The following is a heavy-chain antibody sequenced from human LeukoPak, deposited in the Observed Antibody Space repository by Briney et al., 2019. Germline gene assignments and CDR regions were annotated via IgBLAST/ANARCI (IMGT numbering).Heavy chain of an antibody. V-gene: IGHV4-30-4*08. CDR2: IYYSGST. CDR1: GGSISSYY. CDR3: AREAGNWSGYYDWFDP. D-gene: IGHD3-3*01. Sequence: SETLSLTCTVSGGSISSYYWSWIRQPPGKGLEWIGYIYYSGSTYYNPSLKSRVTISVDTSKNQFSLKLSSVTAADTAVYYCAREAGNWSGYYDWFDPWGQGTLVTVSS. J-gene: IGHJ5*02.